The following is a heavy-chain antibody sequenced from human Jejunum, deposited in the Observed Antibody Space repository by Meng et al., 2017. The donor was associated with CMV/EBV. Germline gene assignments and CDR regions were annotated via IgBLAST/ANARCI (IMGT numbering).Heavy chain of an antibody. Sequence: SAYTVSNYGITWVRQAPGQGLEWMGWISAYNGNTNYAQKLQGRVTMTTDTSTSTAYMELRSLRSDDTAVYYCASGVGYGRDAFDIWGQGTMVTVSS. CDR3: ASGVGYGRDAFDI. CDR1: AYTVSNYG. J-gene: IGHJ3*02. D-gene: IGHD2-15*01. CDR2: ISAYNGNT. V-gene: IGHV1-18*01.